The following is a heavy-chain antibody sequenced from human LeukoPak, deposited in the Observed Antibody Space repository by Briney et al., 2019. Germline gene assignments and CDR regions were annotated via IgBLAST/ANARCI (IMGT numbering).Heavy chain of an antibody. J-gene: IGHJ4*02. Sequence: SVKVSCKASGGAFSSYAISWVRQAPGQGLEWMGRIIPILGIANYAQKFQGRVTITADKSTSTAYMELSSLRSEDTAVYYCARPPLDGYNPGAFDYWGQGTLVTVSS. CDR3: ARPPLDGYNPGAFDY. CDR2: IIPILGIA. D-gene: IGHD5-24*01. CDR1: GGAFSSYA. V-gene: IGHV1-69*04.